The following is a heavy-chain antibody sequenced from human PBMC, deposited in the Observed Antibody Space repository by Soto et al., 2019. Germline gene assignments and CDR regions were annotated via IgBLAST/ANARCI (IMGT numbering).Heavy chain of an antibody. V-gene: IGHV1-2*04. Sequence: GASVKVSCKASGYTFTGYYMHWVRQAPGQGLEWMGWINPNSGGTNYAQKFQGWVTMTRDTSISTACMELSRLRSDDTAVYYCARSLGYCTNGVCYDFDYWGQGTLVTVSS. CDR1: GYTFTGYY. CDR3: ARSLGYCTNGVCYDFDY. CDR2: INPNSGGT. J-gene: IGHJ4*02. D-gene: IGHD2-8*01.